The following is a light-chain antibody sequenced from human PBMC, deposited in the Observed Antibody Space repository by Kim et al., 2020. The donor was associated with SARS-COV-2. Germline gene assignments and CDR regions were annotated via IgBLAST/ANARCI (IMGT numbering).Light chain of an antibody. V-gene: IGKV1-5*01. CDR2: DVS. Sequence: DIQMTQSPSTLSASIGDRVTITCRASQSVSHWLAWYQQKPGKAPQLLIYDVSSLESGVPSRFSGSGSGTEFTLTISSLQPDDFATYYCQQYDNLWTFGQGTKVEVK. CDR1: QSVSHW. CDR3: QQYDNLWT. J-gene: IGKJ1*01.